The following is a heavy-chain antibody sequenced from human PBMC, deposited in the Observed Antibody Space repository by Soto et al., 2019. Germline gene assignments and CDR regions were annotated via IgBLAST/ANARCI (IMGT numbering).Heavy chain of an antibody. J-gene: IGHJ3*02. V-gene: IGHV3-9*01. CDR3: AKGSGYDSPVAFDI. Sequence: EVQLVESGGGLVQPGRSLRLSCAASGFTFDDYAMHWVRQAPGKGLEWVSGISWNSGSIGYVDSVKGRFTISRDNAKNSLYLQMNSLRAEDTALYYCAKGSGYDSPVAFDIWGQGTMVTVSS. CDR2: ISWNSGSI. CDR1: GFTFDDYA. D-gene: IGHD5-12*01.